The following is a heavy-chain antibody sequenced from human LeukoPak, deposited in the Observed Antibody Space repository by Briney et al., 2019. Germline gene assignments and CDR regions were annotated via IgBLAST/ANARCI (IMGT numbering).Heavy chain of an antibody. CDR1: GFTFSSYG. CDR3: ARHHGSGSYAFDI. CDR2: ISYDGSNK. Sequence: PGRSLRLSCAASGFTFSSYGMHWVRQAPGKGLEWVAVISYDGSNKYYADSVKGRFTISRDNSKNTLYLQMNRLRAEDTAVYYCARHHGSGSYAFDIWGQGTMVTVSS. D-gene: IGHD3-10*01. J-gene: IGHJ3*02. V-gene: IGHV3-30*03.